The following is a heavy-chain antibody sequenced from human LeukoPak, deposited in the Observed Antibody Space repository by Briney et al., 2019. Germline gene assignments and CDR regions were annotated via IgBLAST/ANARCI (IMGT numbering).Heavy chain of an antibody. CDR2: ISSSGSTI. V-gene: IGHV3-11*01. D-gene: IGHD5-24*01. CDR1: GFSFSDHW. Sequence: PGGSLRLSCVASGFSFSDHWMNWFRQAPGKGLEWVSYISSSGSTIYYADSVKGRFTISRDNAKNSLYLQMNSLRAEDTAVYYCARSVRRMATTDFDLWGRGTLVTVSS. J-gene: IGHJ2*01. CDR3: ARSVRRMATTDFDL.